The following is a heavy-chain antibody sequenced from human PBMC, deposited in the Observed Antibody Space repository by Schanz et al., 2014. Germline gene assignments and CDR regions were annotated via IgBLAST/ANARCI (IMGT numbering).Heavy chain of an antibody. Sequence: QVQLVQSGAEVKKPGASVKVSCKASGYTFTSYYMHWVRQAPGQGLEWMGIINPSGGSTSYAQKIQTRVALTRDTATGTAYLGLTRLRFEDTAVYYCARGSLAGYVALLMAANDYWGQGTLLTVSS. J-gene: IGHJ4*02. D-gene: IGHD2-15*01. CDR1: GYTFTSYY. CDR3: ARGSLAGYVALLMAANDY. V-gene: IGHV1-46*01. CDR2: INPSGGST.